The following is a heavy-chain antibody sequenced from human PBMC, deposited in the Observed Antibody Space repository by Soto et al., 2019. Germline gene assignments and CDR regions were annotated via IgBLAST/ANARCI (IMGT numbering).Heavy chain of an antibody. Sequence: ASVQVSCKASGYTFTGYYMHWVRQAPGQGLEWMGWINPNSGGTNYAQKFQGWVTMTRDTSISTAYMELSRLRSDDTAVYYCARGDSSSWSYYGMDVWGQGTTVTVSS. V-gene: IGHV1-2*04. D-gene: IGHD6-13*01. CDR1: GYTFTGYY. J-gene: IGHJ6*02. CDR3: ARGDSSSWSYYGMDV. CDR2: INPNSGGT.